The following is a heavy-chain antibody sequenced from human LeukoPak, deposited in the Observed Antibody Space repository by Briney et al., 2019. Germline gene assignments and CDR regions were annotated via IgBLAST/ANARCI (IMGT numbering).Heavy chain of an antibody. CDR3: ARHVGLGDDGHYVNHWFDP. V-gene: IGHV4-39*01. CDR2: IYSSGST. CDR1: GGSINSSSYN. D-gene: IGHD4-17*01. J-gene: IGHJ5*02. Sequence: SETLSLTCTVSGGSINSSSYNWGWIRQPPGKGLEWIGSIYSSGSTYYNPSLKSRVTISVDTTKNQFSLKLRSVTAADTAVYYCARHVGLGDDGHYVNHWFDPWGQGTLVTVSS.